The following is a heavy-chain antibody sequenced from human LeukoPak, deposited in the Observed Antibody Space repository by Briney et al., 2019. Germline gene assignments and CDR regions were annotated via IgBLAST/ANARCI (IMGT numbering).Heavy chain of an antibody. D-gene: IGHD5-24*01. J-gene: IGHJ3*02. CDR3: ARDRDGYTSDAFDI. CDR1: GYTFTNYY. V-gene: IGHV1-2*06. Sequence: ASVKGSCKASGYTFTNYYIHWVRQAPGQGLEWVGRIITNSGGTNYAQKFRGRVTMTRDTSINTAYMELQRLTSDDSAVYYCARDRDGYTSDAFDIWGPGTMVTVSS. CDR2: IITNSGGT.